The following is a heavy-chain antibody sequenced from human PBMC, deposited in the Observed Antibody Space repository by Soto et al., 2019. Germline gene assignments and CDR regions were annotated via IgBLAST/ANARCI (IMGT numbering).Heavy chain of an antibody. V-gene: IGHV3-33*01. J-gene: IGHJ4*02. D-gene: IGHD5-18*01. CDR3: ASGYSYGYGYFDF. Sequence: GGSLRLSCAASGFTFSSYGMHWVRQAPGKGLEWVAVIWYDGSNKYYADSVKGRFTISRDNSKNTLYLQMNSLRAADPAVYYYASGYSYGYGYFDFWGQGTLVTVSS. CDR1: GFTFSSYG. CDR2: IWYDGSNK.